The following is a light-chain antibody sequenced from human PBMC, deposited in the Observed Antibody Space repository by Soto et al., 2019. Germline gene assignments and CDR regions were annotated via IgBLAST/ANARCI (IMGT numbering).Light chain of an antibody. CDR3: QQYNNWPRWT. CDR1: QSVSSN. Sequence: EIVMTQSPATLSVSPGERATLSCRASQSVSSNLAWYQQKPGQAPSILIYGASTRATGIPARFSGSGSGTEFTLTIRSLQSEDFAVYYCQQYNNWPRWTFGQGIKVQIK. V-gene: IGKV3-15*01. CDR2: GAS. J-gene: IGKJ1*01.